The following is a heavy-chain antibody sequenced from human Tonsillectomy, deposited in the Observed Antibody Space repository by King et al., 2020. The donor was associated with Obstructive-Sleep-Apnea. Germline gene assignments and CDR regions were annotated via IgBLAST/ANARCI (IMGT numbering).Heavy chain of an antibody. D-gene: IGHD3-22*01. Sequence: VQLVESGGGVVQPGKSLRLSCAASGFTFRTYGMHWVRQAPGKGLEWVAVISYDGSSQYYRDSVKGRFTISRDNSKNTLSLQMNSLRTEDTAVYYCAKEDYYYSSGYPDYWGQGTLVTVSS. V-gene: IGHV3-30*18. J-gene: IGHJ4*02. CDR1: GFTFRTYG. CDR2: ISYDGSSQ. CDR3: AKEDYYYSSGYPDY.